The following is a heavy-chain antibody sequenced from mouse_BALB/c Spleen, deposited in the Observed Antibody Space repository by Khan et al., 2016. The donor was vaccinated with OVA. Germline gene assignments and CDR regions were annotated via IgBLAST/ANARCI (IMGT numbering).Heavy chain of an antibody. V-gene: IGHV14-3*02. CDR1: GLNIKDTY. Sequence: VQLQQSGAELVKSGATVKLSCTASGLNIKDTYMNWLKQWPEQGLEWIGRIDPPNGNTKYEPKFQGKATITADKSSKTVYLQLSSLTSDDATVYYCARMTRKWGQGTTLTVSS. J-gene: IGHJ2*01. CDR3: ARMTRK. CDR2: IDPPNGNT.